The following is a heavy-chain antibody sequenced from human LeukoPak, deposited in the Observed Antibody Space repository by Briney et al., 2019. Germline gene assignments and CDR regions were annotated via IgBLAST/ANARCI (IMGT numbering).Heavy chain of an antibody. V-gene: IGHV3-23*01. CDR3: TKDLMTGFSSGWYFAY. D-gene: IGHD6-19*01. CDR2: TGGSDDNT. Sequence: PGGSLRLSCAASGFTFSSYWMHRVRQDPGKGLEWVAVTGGSDDNTHYADSVKGRFTISRDNSEKRLFLQMNSLRPDDSALYYCTKDLMTGFSSGWYFAYWGQGTLVTVSS. J-gene: IGHJ4*02. CDR1: GFTFSSYW.